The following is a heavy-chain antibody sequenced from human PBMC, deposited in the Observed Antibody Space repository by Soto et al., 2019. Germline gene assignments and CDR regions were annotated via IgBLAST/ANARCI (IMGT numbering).Heavy chain of an antibody. CDR3: ARQSGYCSGGSCFMRGKIDYYGMDV. CDR1: GGSISSYY. CDR2: IYYSGST. V-gene: IGHV4-59*05. D-gene: IGHD2-15*01. J-gene: IGHJ6*02. Sequence: PSETLSLTCTVSGGSISSYYWSWIRQPPGKGLEWIGSIYYSGSTYYNPSLKSRVTISVDTSKNQFSLKLSSVTAADTAVYYCARQSGYCSGGSCFMRGKIDYYGMDVWGQGTTVTVSS.